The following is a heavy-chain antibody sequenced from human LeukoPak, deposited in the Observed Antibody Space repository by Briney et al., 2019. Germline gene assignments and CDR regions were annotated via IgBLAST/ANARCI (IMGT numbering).Heavy chain of an antibody. Sequence: GGSLRLSCEPSGFTFSSYGMHWVRRAQAKGLEGGAVISYDGSNKYYADSVKGRFTISRDNSKNTLYLQMNSLRAEDTAVYYCASSVAGTGYYFDYWGQGTLVTVSS. D-gene: IGHD6-19*01. CDR2: ISYDGSNK. CDR3: ASSVAGTGYYFDY. CDR1: GFTFSSYG. J-gene: IGHJ4*02. V-gene: IGHV3-30*03.